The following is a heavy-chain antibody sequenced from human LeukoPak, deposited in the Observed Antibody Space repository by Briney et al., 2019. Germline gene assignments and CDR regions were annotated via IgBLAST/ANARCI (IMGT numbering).Heavy chain of an antibody. CDR3: ARGGRYYDSSGYLFD. D-gene: IGHD3-22*01. V-gene: IGHV4-61*02. Sequence: PSQTLSLTCTVSGGSLSSGNYYWTWIRQPAGKGLEWIGRIYASGSANYNPSLKSRVTISVDTSKNQFSLKLSSVTAADTAVYYCARGGRYYDSSGYLFDWGQGTLVTVSS. J-gene: IGHJ4*02. CDR2: IYASGSA. CDR1: GGSLSSGNYY.